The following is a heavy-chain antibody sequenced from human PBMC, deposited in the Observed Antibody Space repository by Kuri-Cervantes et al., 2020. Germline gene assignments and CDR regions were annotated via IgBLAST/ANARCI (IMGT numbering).Heavy chain of an antibody. CDR3: SRDGGRSTIAPADPFDY. Sequence: GGSLRLSCAASGFTFSSYGMHWVRQAPGKGLEWVAIMSYDGSNKYYADSVKGRFTISRDNSKNTLYLQMNSLRAEDTAVYYCSRDGGRSTIAPADPFDYWGQGTLVTVSS. J-gene: IGHJ4*02. CDR2: MSYDGSNK. V-gene: IGHV3-30*03. CDR1: GFTFSSYG. D-gene: IGHD6-13*01.